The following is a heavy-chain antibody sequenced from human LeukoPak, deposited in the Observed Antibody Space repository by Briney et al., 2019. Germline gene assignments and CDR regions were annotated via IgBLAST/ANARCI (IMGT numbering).Heavy chain of an antibody. Sequence: GKSLRLSCAASGFTFSSYAMHWVRQAPGKGLKWVAVISYDGNDEYYADSVRGRFTISRDNSKKTLYLQMNSLRVEDTAVYYCARAPIPAATNWYFDLWGRGTLVTVSS. V-gene: IGHV3-30-3*01. J-gene: IGHJ2*01. CDR3: ARAPIPAATNWYFDL. CDR1: GFTFSSYA. CDR2: ISYDGNDE. D-gene: IGHD2-2*01.